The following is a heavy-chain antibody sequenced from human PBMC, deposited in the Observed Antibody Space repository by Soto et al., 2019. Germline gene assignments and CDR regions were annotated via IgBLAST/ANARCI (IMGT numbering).Heavy chain of an antibody. CDR3: TTDGSIASRPSLGY. J-gene: IGHJ4*02. D-gene: IGHD6-6*01. CDR1: GFTFSNAW. Sequence: EVQLVESGGGLVKPGESLRLSCAASGFTFSNAWMNWVRQAPGKGLEGVGRIKSKTAGGTTGYAAPVKGRFTISRDDSKTTLYLQMNSLKTEDTAVYYCTTDGSIASRPSLGYWGQGTLVTVSS. CDR2: IKSKTAGGTT. V-gene: IGHV3-15*07.